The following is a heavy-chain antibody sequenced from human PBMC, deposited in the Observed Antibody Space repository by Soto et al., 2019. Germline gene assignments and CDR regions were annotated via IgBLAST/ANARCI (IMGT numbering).Heavy chain of an antibody. CDR2: INPSGGST. V-gene: IGHV1-46*01. Sequence: QVQLVQSGAEVKKPGASVKVSCKASGYTFTSYYMHWVRQAPGQGLEWMGIINPSGGSTSYAQKYQGRVTMTRDTSTSTVYMELSSLRSEDTAVYYCARETLYSNYVFQFYDYGMDVWGQGTTVTVSS. CDR3: ARETLYSNYVFQFYDYGMDV. D-gene: IGHD4-4*01. J-gene: IGHJ6*02. CDR1: GYTFTSYY.